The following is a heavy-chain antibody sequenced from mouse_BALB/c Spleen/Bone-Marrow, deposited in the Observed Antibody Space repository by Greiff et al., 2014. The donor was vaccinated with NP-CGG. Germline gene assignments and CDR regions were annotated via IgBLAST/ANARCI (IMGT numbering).Heavy chain of an antibody. V-gene: IGHV2-6-2*01. D-gene: IGHD2-2*01. CDR2: IWSDGTT. J-gene: IGHJ4*01. CDR1: GFSLTLYG. Sequence: VKLVESGPDLVAPSQSLSITCTVSGFSLTLYGVHWVRQSPGKGLGWLVVIWSDGTTTYNSALKSRLSISKDNSKSQVFLKLNSLQTDDTAMYYCARHERGYPYAMDYWGQGTSVTVSS. CDR3: ARHERGYPYAMDY.